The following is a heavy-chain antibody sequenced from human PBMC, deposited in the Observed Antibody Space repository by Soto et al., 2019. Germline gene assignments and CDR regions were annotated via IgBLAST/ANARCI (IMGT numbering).Heavy chain of an antibody. D-gene: IGHD6-13*01. J-gene: IGHJ5*02. CDR1: GYTFTSYG. Sequence: GASVKVSCKASGYTFTSYGISWVRQAPGQGLEWMGWISAYNGNTNYAQKLQGRVTMTTDTSTSTAYMELRSLRSDDTAVYYCARRVAAAGTGYWFDPWGQGTLVTVSS. CDR3: ARRVAAAGTGYWFDP. V-gene: IGHV1-18*01. CDR2: ISAYNGNT.